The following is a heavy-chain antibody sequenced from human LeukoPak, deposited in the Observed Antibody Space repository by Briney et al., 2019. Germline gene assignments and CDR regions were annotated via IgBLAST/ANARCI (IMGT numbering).Heavy chain of an antibody. D-gene: IGHD3-22*01. CDR1: GYTFNDYY. CDR2: ISPKSGVT. CDR3: ARALGSYYATSVYQAY. Sequence: ASVKVSCKDSGYTFNDYYRHWGRQGPRQGLEWMGWISPKSGVTNYEQKFQGRVTMARDTSLSTAYMELSSLRSDDTAVYFCARALGSYYATSVYQAYWGQGTLVTVTS. V-gene: IGHV1-2*02. J-gene: IGHJ4*02.